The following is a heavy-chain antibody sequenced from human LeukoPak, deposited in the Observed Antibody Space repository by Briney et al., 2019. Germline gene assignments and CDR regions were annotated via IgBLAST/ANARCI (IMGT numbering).Heavy chain of an antibody. D-gene: IGHD1-26*01. V-gene: IGHV1-24*01. CDR1: GYTLTELS. CDR2: FDPEDGET. Sequence: GASVKVSCKVSGYTLTELSMHWVRQAPGKGLEWMGGFDPEDGETIYAQKFQGRVTITADESTSTGYMELSSLRSEDTAVYYCASLSVGSYYYYGMDVWGQGTTVTVSS. CDR3: ASLSVGSYYYYGMDV. J-gene: IGHJ6*02.